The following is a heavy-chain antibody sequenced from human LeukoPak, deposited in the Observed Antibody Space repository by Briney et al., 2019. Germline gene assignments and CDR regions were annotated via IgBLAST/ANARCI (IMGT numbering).Heavy chain of an antibody. CDR1: GFTFSSYA. Sequence: GGSLRLSCAASGFTFSSYAMSWLRQAPGKGLVWGSAISGSGGSTYYADSVKGRFTISRDNSKNTLCLQMNSLRAEDTAVYYCAKDRVAAMVTSPFYNCGQGTLLTVSS. CDR2: ISGSGGST. D-gene: IGHD5-18*01. V-gene: IGHV3-23*01. CDR3: AKDRVAAMVTSPFYN. J-gene: IGHJ4*02.